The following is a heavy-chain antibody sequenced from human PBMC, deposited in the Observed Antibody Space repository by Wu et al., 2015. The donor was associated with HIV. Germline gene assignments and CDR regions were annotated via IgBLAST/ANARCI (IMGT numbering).Heavy chain of an antibody. J-gene: IGHJ6*02. Sequence: QVQLVQSGAEVKKPGASVKVSCKASGYTFTSYGISWVRQAPGQGLEWMGWISAYNGNTNYAQKLQGRVTMTRNTSISTAYMELSSLRSEDTAVYYCARGTRYFDWLFPDYYYYGMDVWGQGTTVTVSS. D-gene: IGHD3-9*01. V-gene: IGHV1-18*01. CDR2: ISAYNGNT. CDR3: ARGTRYFDWLFPDYYYYGMDV. CDR1: GYTFTSYG.